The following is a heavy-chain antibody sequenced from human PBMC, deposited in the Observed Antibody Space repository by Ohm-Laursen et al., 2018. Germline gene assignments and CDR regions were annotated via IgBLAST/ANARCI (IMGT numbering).Heavy chain of an antibody. Sequence: ASVKVSCKPPGFAFTTYGISWVRQAPGQGLEWMGWVSATGNTDYSENFQDRVTVTTDTSTNTANMELRSLRSDDTAVYYCATDRSTNEYWGQGTLVTVSS. D-gene: IGHD1-1*01. J-gene: IGHJ4*02. CDR2: VSATGNT. CDR3: ATDRSTNEY. V-gene: IGHV1-18*04. CDR1: GFAFTTYG.